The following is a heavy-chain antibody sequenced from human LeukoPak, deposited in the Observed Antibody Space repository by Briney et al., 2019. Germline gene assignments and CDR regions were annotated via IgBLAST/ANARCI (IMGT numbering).Heavy chain of an antibody. J-gene: IGHJ4*02. CDR1: GGTFSSYA. D-gene: IGHD3-16*02. CDR3: ARSVTFYDYVWGSYRYSARFDY. CDR2: IIPILGIA. Sequence: SVKVSCKASGGTFSSYAISWVRQAPGQGLEWMGRIIPILGIANYAQKFRGRVTITADKSTSTAYMELSSLRSEDTAVYYCARSVTFYDYVWGSYRYSARFDYWGQGTLVTVSS. V-gene: IGHV1-69*04.